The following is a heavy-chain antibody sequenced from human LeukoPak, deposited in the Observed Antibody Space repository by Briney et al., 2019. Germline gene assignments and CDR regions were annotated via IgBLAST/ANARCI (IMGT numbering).Heavy chain of an antibody. D-gene: IGHD3-16*01. V-gene: IGHV3-48*03. J-gene: IGHJ6*02. Sequence: GGSLRLSCVGSGFFFSNYEVNGVRHAPGKGLEGLSYTTGSGGSTHYAESVNGRFTVSRDNAKDSLYLHMNSLKVEDTAVYYCARDLTPGSSLANYGLDVWGRGTTVTVSS. CDR2: TTGSGGST. CDR3: ARDLTPGSSLANYGLDV. CDR1: GFFFSNYE.